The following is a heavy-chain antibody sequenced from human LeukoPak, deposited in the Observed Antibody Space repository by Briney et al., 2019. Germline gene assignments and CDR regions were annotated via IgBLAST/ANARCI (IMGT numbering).Heavy chain of an antibody. CDR2: ISYDGSNK. V-gene: IGHV3-30-3*01. J-gene: IGHJ6*02. Sequence: GGSLRLSCAASGFTFSSYAMHWVRQAPGKGLEWVAVISYDGSNKYYADSVKGRFTISIDNSKNTLYLQMNSLRAEDTAVYYCARGWWLETYYYGMDVWGQGTTVTVSS. D-gene: IGHD6-19*01. CDR1: GFTFSSYA. CDR3: ARGWWLETYYYGMDV.